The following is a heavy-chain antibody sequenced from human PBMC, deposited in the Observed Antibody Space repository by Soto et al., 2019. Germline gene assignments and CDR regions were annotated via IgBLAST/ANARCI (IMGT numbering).Heavy chain of an antibody. CDR3: ARPVYSSGFDY. V-gene: IGHV3-30-3*01. D-gene: IGHD6-19*01. CDR1: GFTFSSYA. Sequence: PVGSLRLSCAASGFTFSSYAMHWVRQAPGKGLEWVAVISYDGSNKYYADSVKGRFTISRDNSKNTLYLQMNSLRAEDTAVYYCARPVYSSGFDYWGQGTLVTVSS. CDR2: ISYDGSNK. J-gene: IGHJ4*02.